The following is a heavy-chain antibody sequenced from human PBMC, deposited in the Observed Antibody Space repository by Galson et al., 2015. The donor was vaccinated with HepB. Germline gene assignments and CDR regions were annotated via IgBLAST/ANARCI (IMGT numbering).Heavy chain of an antibody. V-gene: IGHV3-49*04. CDR1: GFTFGDYA. CDR2: IGSKAYGGTT. Sequence: SLRLSCAASGFTFGDYAMSWVRQAPGKGLEWVGFIGSKAYGGTTEYAASVKGRFTISRDDSKSIAYLQMNSLKTEDTAVYYCTAEGTRQYGDSGYDYFDYWGQGTLVTVSS. CDR3: TAEGTRQYGDSGYDYFDY. D-gene: IGHD4-17*01. J-gene: IGHJ4*02.